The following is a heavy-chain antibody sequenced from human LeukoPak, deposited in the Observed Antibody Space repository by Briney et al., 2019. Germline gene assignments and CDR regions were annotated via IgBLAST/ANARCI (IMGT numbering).Heavy chain of an antibody. V-gene: IGHV1-18*01. CDR3: ARATGYNFYYMDV. D-gene: IGHD3-9*01. CDR1: GYIFMQYA. Sequence: ASVKVSCKASGYIFMQYAISWVRQAPGQGLEWMAWISTYNGNASYAQKFQGRVTMTTDTSTSTAYMELRSLRSDDTAVYYCARATGYNFYYMDVWGQGTTVIVSS. J-gene: IGHJ6*03. CDR2: ISTYNGNA.